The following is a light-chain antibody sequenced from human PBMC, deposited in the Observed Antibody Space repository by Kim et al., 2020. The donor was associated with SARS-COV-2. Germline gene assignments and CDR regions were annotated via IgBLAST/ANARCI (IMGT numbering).Light chain of an antibody. CDR3: QHFGGSSYT. V-gene: IGKV3-20*01. CDR1: QSVSSSF. J-gene: IGKJ2*01. CDR2: DSS. Sequence: VLTQSPDPLSLSPGERATLSCRASQSVSSSFLAWYQHKPGQAPTLLIYDSSTRATGIPDRFTGSGSGTDFTLTISRLEPEDFALYFCQHFGGSSYTFGQGTKLEI.